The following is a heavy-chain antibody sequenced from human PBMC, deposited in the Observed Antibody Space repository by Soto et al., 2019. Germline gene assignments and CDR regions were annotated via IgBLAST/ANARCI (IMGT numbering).Heavy chain of an antibody. D-gene: IGHD5-12*01. CDR2: ISHDGSEQ. CDR3: VKDRVPGAYGHYYGMDV. J-gene: IGHJ6*02. V-gene: IGHV3-30*18. Sequence: QVQLVESGGGVVQPGRSLRLSCRVSGLTLNNSGIHWVRQAPGKGLEWMAVISHDGSEQYYADSMKGRLNISRDNSKNTVNLQMNSLRGEDTAIYYCVKDRVPGAYGHYYGMDVWGQGTTVTVSS. CDR1: GLTLNNSG.